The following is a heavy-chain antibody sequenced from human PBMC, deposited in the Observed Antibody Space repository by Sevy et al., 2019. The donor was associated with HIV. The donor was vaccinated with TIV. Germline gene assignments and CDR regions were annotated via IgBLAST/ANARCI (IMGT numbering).Heavy chain of an antibody. Sequence: GGSLRLSCAASGFTLSTYGIHWVRQAPGKGLEWVAVIRYDGSNKYYADSVKGRFTISRDNSKNTLYLQMNSLRAEDRAVYYWARDRLGITISAEWGGGMDVWGQGTTVTVSS. D-gene: IGHD3-3*01. J-gene: IGHJ6*02. CDR2: IRYDGSNK. CDR3: ARDRLGITISAEWGGGMDV. CDR1: GFTLSTYG. V-gene: IGHV3-33*01.